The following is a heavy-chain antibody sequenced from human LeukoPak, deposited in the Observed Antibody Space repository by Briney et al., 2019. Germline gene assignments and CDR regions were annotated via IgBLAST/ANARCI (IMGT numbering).Heavy chain of an antibody. J-gene: IGHJ6*03. CDR1: GYTFTGYC. Sequence: GASVKVSCKASGYTFTGYCMHWVRQAPGQGLEWMGRINPNSGGTNYAQKFQGRVTMTRDTSISTAYMELSRLRSDDTAVYYCARVSIAAAGTISGYYYYMDVWGKGTTVTVSS. CDR3: ARVSIAAAGTISGYYYYMDV. D-gene: IGHD6-13*01. V-gene: IGHV1-2*06. CDR2: INPNSGGT.